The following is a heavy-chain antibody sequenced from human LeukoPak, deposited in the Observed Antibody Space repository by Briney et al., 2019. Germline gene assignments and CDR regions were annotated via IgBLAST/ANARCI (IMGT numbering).Heavy chain of an antibody. V-gene: IGHV3-30*18. CDR2: ISNDGSNK. D-gene: IGHD2-2*01. J-gene: IGHJ4*02. Sequence: GRSLRLSCAASGFTFNTYGMHWVRQAPGKGLEWVAGISNDGSNKYYADSVKGRFTISRDNSKNTMYLQMNSLRAEDTAVYYCAKAAYCTSTSCYFNGYAQRPLDSWGQGTLVTVSS. CDR1: GFTFNTYG. CDR3: AKAAYCTSTSCYFNGYAQRPLDS.